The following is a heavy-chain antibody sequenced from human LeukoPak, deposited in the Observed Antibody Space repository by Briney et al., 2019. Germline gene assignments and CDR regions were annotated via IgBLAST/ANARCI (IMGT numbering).Heavy chain of an antibody. D-gene: IGHD2-15*01. J-gene: IGHJ4*02. Sequence: GASVKVSCKASGYTFTSYYMHWVRQAPGKGLEYVSAISSNGGSTYYANSVKGRFTISRDNSKNTLYLQMGSLRAEDMAVYYCARDRCSGGSCYSGIFDYWGQGTLVTVSS. CDR2: ISSNGGST. CDR3: ARDRCSGGSCYSGIFDY. V-gene: IGHV3-64*01. CDR1: GYTFTSYY.